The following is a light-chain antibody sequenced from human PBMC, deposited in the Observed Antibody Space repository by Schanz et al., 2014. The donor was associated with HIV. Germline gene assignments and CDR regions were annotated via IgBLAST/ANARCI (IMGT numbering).Light chain of an antibody. CDR2: GAS. Sequence: EIVLTQSPGTLSLSPGERATLSCRASQSVSSNFLAWYQQKPGQAPRLVIFGASNRATGIPDRFSGSGSGTHFTLTITGLQFEDFATYYCQQSYSATPYTFGQGTKVEIK. J-gene: IGKJ2*01. CDR3: QQSYSATPYT. V-gene: IGKV3-20*01. CDR1: QSVSSNF.